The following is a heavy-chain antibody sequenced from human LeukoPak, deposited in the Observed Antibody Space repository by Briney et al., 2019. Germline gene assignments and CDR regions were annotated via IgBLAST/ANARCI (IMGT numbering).Heavy chain of an antibody. CDR1: GYTFTSYY. V-gene: IGHV1-46*01. D-gene: IGHD3-22*01. J-gene: IGHJ4*02. CDR3: ARDNRYFGYYDSSGFAY. CDR2: INPSGGST. Sequence: ASVKVSCKASGYTFTSYYMHWVRQAPGQGLEWMGIINPSGGSTSYAQKFQGRVTMTRDMSTSTVYMELSSLRSEDTAVYSCARDNRYFGYYDSSGFAYWGQGTLVTVSS.